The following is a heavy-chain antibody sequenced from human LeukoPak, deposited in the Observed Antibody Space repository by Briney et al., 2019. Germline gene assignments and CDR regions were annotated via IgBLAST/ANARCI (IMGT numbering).Heavy chain of an antibody. V-gene: IGHV4-4*07. Sequence: LETLSLTCSVSGAPVSTYYWGWIRRPAGKGLEWIGRIYASGNTNYNPSLMSRVTISRDASKNQFSLRLTPVTAADTAVYCCARDYGGNYHFDFWGQGTLVTVSS. D-gene: IGHD4/OR15-4a*01. J-gene: IGHJ4*02. CDR2: IYASGNT. CDR3: ARDYGGNYHFDF. CDR1: GAPVSTYY.